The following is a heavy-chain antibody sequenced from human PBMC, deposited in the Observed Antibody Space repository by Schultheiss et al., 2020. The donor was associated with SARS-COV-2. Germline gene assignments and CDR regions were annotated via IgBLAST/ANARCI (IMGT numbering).Heavy chain of an antibody. Sequence: GGSLRLSCSASGFTFSRYAFHWVRQAPGKGLEYVSTVSRNGESTYYADSVKGRFTISRDNSKNTLYLQMSSLRAEDTAVYYCARDDFHDYVWGSYRFFDYWGQGTLVTVSS. CDR3: ARDDFHDYVWGSYRFFDY. CDR2: VSRNGEST. D-gene: IGHD3-16*02. J-gene: IGHJ4*02. CDR1: GFTFSRYA. V-gene: IGHV3-64D*08.